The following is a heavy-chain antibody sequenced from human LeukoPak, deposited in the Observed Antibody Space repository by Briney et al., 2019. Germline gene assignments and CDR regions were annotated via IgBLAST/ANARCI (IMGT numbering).Heavy chain of an antibody. CDR1: GGSISSSSYY. V-gene: IGHV4-39*07. CDR2: IYYSGST. CDR3: ARDWAPRRFLEWLPSPPYYMDV. D-gene: IGHD3-3*01. J-gene: IGHJ6*03. Sequence: SETLSLTCTVSGGSISSSSYYWGWIRQPPGKGLEWIGTIYYSGSTYYNPSLKSRVTISVDTSKNQFSLKLSSVTAADTAVYYCARDWAPRRFLEWLPSPPYYMDVWGKGTTVTVSS.